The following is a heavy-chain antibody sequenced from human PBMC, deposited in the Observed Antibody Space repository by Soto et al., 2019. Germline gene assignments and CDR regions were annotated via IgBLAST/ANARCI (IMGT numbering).Heavy chain of an antibody. CDR1: GFTFSSRW. Sequence: PGGSLRLSCATSGFTFSSRWMNWVRQAPGKGLEWVASIIQDASVKKYVDSVEGRFTISRDNAKDSLYLQMNGLSADDTAVYYCATLLGGVTTFDSWGQGTLVTVSS. CDR2: IIQDASVK. J-gene: IGHJ5*01. CDR3: ATLLGGVTTFDS. D-gene: IGHD3-10*01. V-gene: IGHV3-7*01.